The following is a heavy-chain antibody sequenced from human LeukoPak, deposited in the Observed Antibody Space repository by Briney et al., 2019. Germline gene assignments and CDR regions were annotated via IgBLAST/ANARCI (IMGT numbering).Heavy chain of an antibody. Sequence: GESLKISCKGSGYSFTSYWIGWVRQMPGKGLEWMGIIYPGDSDTRYSPSFQGQVTISADKSISTAYLQWSSLKASDTAMYYCAGPNYYDSSGYRQYFQHWGQGTLVTVSS. CDR2: IYPGDSDT. V-gene: IGHV5-51*01. CDR3: AGPNYYDSSGYRQYFQH. J-gene: IGHJ1*01. D-gene: IGHD3-22*01. CDR1: GYSFTSYW.